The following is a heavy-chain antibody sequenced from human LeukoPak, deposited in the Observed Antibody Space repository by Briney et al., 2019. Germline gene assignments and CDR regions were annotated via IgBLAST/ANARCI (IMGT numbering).Heavy chain of an antibody. Sequence: GGSLRLSCAASGLTFSRYAMSWVRQAPGKGLEWVSSISGSGGGTYNADSVKGRFTISRDNSQNTLYLQMNSLRAEDTAIYYCAKTGTDDGYSIYFDHWGQGTLVTVSS. CDR3: AKTGTDDGYSIYFDH. CDR2: ISGSGGGT. V-gene: IGHV3-23*01. D-gene: IGHD5-24*01. J-gene: IGHJ4*02. CDR1: GLTFSRYA.